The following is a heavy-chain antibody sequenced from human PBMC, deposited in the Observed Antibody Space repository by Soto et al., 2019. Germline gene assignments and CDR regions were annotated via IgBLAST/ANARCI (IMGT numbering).Heavy chain of an antibody. J-gene: IGHJ5*02. CDR1: GGSISSSSYY. Sequence: LSLTCTVSGGSISSSSYYWGWIRQPPGKGLEWIGSIYYSGSTYYNPSLKSRVTISVDTSKNQFSLKLSSVTAADTAVYYCARHVGGSYDWFDPWGQGTLVTVSS. CDR2: IYYSGST. V-gene: IGHV4-39*01. D-gene: IGHD1-26*01. CDR3: ARHVGGSYDWFDP.